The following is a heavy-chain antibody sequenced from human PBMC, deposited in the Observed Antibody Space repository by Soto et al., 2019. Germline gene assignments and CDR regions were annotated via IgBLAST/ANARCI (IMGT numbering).Heavy chain of an antibody. CDR1: GFSLNTGGVG. V-gene: IGHV2-5*02. CDR3: VRNWRYYGGDYYYGMDA. D-gene: IGHD3-10*01. Sequence: ITLKESGPTLVKPTQTLTLTCTFSGFSLNTGGVGVGWVRQPRGKAMEWLALIYWDDDERYRPSLRSRLNISKDTLNNQVVLTMNNMDPEDTATYYCVRNWRYYGGDYYYGMDAWGQGTTVTVSS. J-gene: IGHJ6*02. CDR2: IYWDDDE.